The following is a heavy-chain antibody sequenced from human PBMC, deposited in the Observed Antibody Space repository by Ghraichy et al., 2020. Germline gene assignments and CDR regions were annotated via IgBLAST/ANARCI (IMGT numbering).Heavy chain of an antibody. V-gene: IGHV1-18*01. J-gene: IGHJ4*02. Sequence: ASVKVSCKASGYTFTSYGISWVRQAPGQGLEWMGWISAYNGNTNYAQKLQGRVTMTTDTSTSTAYMELRSLRSDDTAVYYCATTRGSGSSPLDFDYWGQGTLVTVSS. CDR3: ATTRGSGSSPLDFDY. CDR1: GYTFTSYG. CDR2: ISAYNGNT. D-gene: IGHD6-19*01.